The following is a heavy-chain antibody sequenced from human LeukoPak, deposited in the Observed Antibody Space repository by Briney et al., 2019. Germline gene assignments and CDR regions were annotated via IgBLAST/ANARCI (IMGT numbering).Heavy chain of an antibody. V-gene: IGHV3-74*01. Sequence: PGGSLTLSCAASGFTFSSYWMHWVRQAPGKGLVWVSRINENGRTTSYADSVKGRFTISRDNAKNSLYLQMNSLRAEDTAVYYCARRHDSSGYSPFDYWGQGTLVTVSS. CDR1: GFTFSSYW. J-gene: IGHJ4*02. CDR2: INENGRTT. D-gene: IGHD3-22*01. CDR3: ARRHDSSGYSPFDY.